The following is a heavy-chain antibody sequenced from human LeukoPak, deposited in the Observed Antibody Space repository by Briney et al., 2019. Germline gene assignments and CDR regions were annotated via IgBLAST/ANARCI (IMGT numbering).Heavy chain of an antibody. J-gene: IGHJ4*02. V-gene: IGHV4-34*01. CDR2: INHSGST. CDR1: GGSFSGYY. D-gene: IGHD4-11*01. CDR3: ASTSTN. Sequence: SETLSLTCAVYGGSFSGYYWSWIRQPPGKGLEWIGEINHSGSTNYNPSLKSRVTISVDTSKNQFSLKLSSVTAADTAVYYCASTSTNWGQGTLVTDSS.